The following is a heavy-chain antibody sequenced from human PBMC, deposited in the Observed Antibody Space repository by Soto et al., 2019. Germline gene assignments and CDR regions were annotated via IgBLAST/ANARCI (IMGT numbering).Heavy chain of an antibody. V-gene: IGHV3-23*01. CDR3: AKDGPNSNYYYYGMDV. J-gene: IGHJ6*02. D-gene: IGHD4-4*01. CDR2: ISGSGGST. Sequence: GGSLRLSCAASGFTFSSYAMSWVRQAPGKGLEWVSAISGSGGSTYYADYVKGRFTISRDNSKNTLYLQMNSLRAEDTAVYYCAKDGPNSNYYYYGMDVWGQGTTVTVSS. CDR1: GFTFSSYA.